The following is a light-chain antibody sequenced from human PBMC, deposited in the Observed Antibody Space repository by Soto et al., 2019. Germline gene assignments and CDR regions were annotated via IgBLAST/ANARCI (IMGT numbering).Light chain of an antibody. J-gene: IGLJ1*01. CDR3: SSYTSSSTYV. Sequence: QSVLTQPASVSGSPGQSITISCTGTSSDVGGYNYVSWYQQHPGKVPKLMICDVSNRPSGVSNRFSGSKSGNTASLTISGLQGEDEADYYCSSYTSSSTYVFGTGTKVT. V-gene: IGLV2-14*01. CDR1: SSDVGGYNY. CDR2: DVS.